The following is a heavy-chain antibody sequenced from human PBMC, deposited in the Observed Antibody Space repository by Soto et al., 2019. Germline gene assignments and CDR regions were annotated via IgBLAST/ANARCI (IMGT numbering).Heavy chain of an antibody. CDR3: AREGTGGDYWGDH. D-gene: IGHD3-3*01. Sequence: QVQLVESGGGVVQPGRSLSLSCAASGFTFDTYGMHWVRQAPGKGLEWLAVTSWDEGSKYYADSVKGRFTISRDNSKNTLYLQMDSLRPEDTDIYFGAREGTGGDYWGDHWGQGTLVTVSS. CDR2: TSWDEGSK. J-gene: IGHJ5*02. CDR1: GFTFDTYG. V-gene: IGHV3-30*03.